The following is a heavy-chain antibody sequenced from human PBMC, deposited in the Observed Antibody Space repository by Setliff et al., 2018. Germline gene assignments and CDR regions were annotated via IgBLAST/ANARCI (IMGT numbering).Heavy chain of an antibody. Sequence: ASVKVSCKASGCTFTRYGISWVRQAPGKGFEWMGWIGPYNGNTYYAQKFQGRVAITTDTSTSTAYMELRSLRSDDTAVYYCAKGGNITRETYYYYGMDVWGQGTTVTVSS. V-gene: IGHV1-18*01. CDR2: IGPYNGNT. CDR3: AKGGNITRETYYYYGMDV. D-gene: IGHD1-20*01. J-gene: IGHJ6*02. CDR1: GCTFTRYG.